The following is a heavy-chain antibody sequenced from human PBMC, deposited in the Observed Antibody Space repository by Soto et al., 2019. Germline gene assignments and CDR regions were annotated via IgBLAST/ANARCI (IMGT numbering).Heavy chain of an antibody. CDR3: AKVVVGATSHSDFDS. D-gene: IGHD2-15*01. CDR2: AAYSGGT. CDR1: VGSIANNNYC. Sequence: SETLSLTCTVSVGSIANNNYCWGWVRQPPGKGLEWIGSAAYSGGTYKNPSLKSRVTVSVDTSKNQFSLKLTSVTAADTAVYYCAKVVVGATSHSDFDSWGQGTLVTVSS. J-gene: IGHJ4*02. V-gene: IGHV4-39*01.